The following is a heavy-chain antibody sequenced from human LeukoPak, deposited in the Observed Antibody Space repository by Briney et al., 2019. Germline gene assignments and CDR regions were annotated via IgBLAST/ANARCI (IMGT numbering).Heavy chain of an antibody. Sequence: GRSLRLSCAASGFTFSSYGMHWVRQAPGKGLEWVAVISYDGSNKYYADSVKGRFTISRDNSKNTLYLQMNSLRGEDTAVYFCASGGLLWFGESPFDYWGQGTLVTVSS. CDR3: ASGGLLWFGESPFDY. CDR1: GFTFSSYG. J-gene: IGHJ4*02. V-gene: IGHV3-30*03. D-gene: IGHD3-10*01. CDR2: ISYDGSNK.